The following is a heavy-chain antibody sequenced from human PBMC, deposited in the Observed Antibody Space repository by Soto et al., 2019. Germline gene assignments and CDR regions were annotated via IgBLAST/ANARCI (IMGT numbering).Heavy chain of an antibody. J-gene: IGHJ4*02. V-gene: IGHV4-59*01. CDR2: IYFTGST. CDR1: GGSISSYY. D-gene: IGHD3-22*01. CDR3: ARGREYYDSSGYHYYFDY. Sequence: SETLSLTCTVSGGSISSYYWSWIRQPPGKGLEWIGYIYFTGSTNYNPSLKSRVTISVDTSKIQFSLKLSSVTAADTAVYYCARGREYYDSSGYHYYFDYWGQGTLVTVSS.